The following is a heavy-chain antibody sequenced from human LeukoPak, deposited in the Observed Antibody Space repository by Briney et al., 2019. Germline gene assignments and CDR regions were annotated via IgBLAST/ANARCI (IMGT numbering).Heavy chain of an antibody. J-gene: IGHJ4*02. V-gene: IGHV1-18*01. Sequence: GASVKVSCKASGYTFTSYGISWVRPAPGQGLEWMGWISAYNGNTNYAQKLQGRVTMTTDTSTSTAYMELRSLRSDDTAVYYCARSVISVLRYFDWLPKRRYYFDYWGQGTLVTVSS. D-gene: IGHD3-9*01. CDR2: ISAYNGNT. CDR1: GYTFTSYG. CDR3: ARSVISVLRYFDWLPKRRYYFDY.